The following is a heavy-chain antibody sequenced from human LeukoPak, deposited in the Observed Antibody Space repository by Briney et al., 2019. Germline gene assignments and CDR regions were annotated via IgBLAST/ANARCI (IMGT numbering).Heavy chain of an antibody. CDR2: ISSSGRTI. Sequence: GGSLRLSCAASGFTFSDYYMSWIRQAPGKGLEWVSYISSSGRTIYYADSVKGRFTISRDNAKNSLYLQMNSLRAEDTAVYYCASSSTYYYDSSGYCWGQGTLVTVSS. CDR3: ASSSTYYYDSSGYC. CDR1: GFTFSDYY. J-gene: IGHJ4*02. D-gene: IGHD3-22*01. V-gene: IGHV3-11*01.